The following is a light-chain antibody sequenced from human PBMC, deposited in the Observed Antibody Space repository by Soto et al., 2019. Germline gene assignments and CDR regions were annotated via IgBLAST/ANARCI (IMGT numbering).Light chain of an antibody. J-gene: IGKJ1*01. CDR2: DAS. Sequence: AIQLTQSPSSLSASVGDRVTITCRASQGISSALAWYQQKPGKAPKLLIYDASSLESGVPSRFSGSGSGTDFTLTISSLQPEDFATYYCPHLRAVGQGTKADIK. CDR1: QGISSA. CDR3: PHLRA. V-gene: IGKV1-13*02.